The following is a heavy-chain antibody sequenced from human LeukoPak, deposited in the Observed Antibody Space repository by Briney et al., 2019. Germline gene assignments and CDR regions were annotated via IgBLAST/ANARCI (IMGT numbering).Heavy chain of an antibody. CDR1: GGSISNYY. CDR2: IYYSGST. CDR3: ARGGRINSFYLGDC. J-gene: IGHJ4*02. V-gene: IGHV4-59*01. D-gene: IGHD3-16*01. Sequence: ASETLSLTCTVSGGSISNYYWSWIRQPPGKGLEWIGYIYYSGSTNYNPSLKSRVTISVDTSKNQFSLKLSSVTAADTAVYYCARGGRINSFYLGDCWGQGTLVTVSS.